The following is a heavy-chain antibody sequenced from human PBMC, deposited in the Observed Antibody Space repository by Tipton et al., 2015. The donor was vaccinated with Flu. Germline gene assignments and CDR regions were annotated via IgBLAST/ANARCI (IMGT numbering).Heavy chain of an antibody. J-gene: IGHJ4*02. V-gene: IGHV3-30*02. CDR1: GDSVASDYF. D-gene: IGHD5-12*01. CDR3: AKVPVANTACSD. CDR2: IRYDGSNK. Sequence: LSLTCSVSGDSVASDYFWGWIRQPPGKGLEWVAFIRYDGSNKYYADSVKGRFTISRDNSKNTLYLQMNSLRAEDTAVYYCAKVPVANTACSDWGQGTLVTVSS.